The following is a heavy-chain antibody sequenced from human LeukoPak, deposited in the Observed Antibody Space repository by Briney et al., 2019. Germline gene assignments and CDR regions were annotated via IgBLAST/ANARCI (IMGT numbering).Heavy chain of an antibody. D-gene: IGHD3-10*01. V-gene: IGHV1-2*02. CDR2: INPNSGGT. J-gene: IGHJ5*02. Sequence: ASVKVSCKASGYTFTGYYMHWVRQAPGQGLEWMGWINPNSGGTNYAQKFQGRVTMTTDTSTSTAYMELRSLRSDDTAVYYCARDPGVTPFDPWGQGTLVTVSS. CDR1: GYTFTGYY. CDR3: ARDPGVTPFDP.